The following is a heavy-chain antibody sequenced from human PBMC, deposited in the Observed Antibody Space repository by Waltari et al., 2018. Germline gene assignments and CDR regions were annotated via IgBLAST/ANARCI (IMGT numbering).Heavy chain of an antibody. D-gene: IGHD4-17*01. J-gene: IGHJ4*02. CDR3: ARREGYGDLFDY. Sequence: QVQLVQSGAEVKQPGSSVTVSCKASCCTFSIYAISWLRQAPGQGRAWMGGILPIFGTANYAQKVKGRVTITADKATSTAYMELSSLRSEDTAVYYCARREGYGDLFDYWGQGTLVTVSS. V-gene: IGHV1-69*14. CDR2: ILPIFGTA. CDR1: CCTFSIYA.